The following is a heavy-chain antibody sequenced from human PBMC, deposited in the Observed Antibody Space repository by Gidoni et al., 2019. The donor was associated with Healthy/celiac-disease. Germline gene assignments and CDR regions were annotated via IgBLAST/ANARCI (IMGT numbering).Heavy chain of an antibody. CDR3: ARDGGSSWYGYFDY. V-gene: IGHV3-21*01. CDR2: ISSSSSYI. D-gene: IGHD6-13*01. Sequence: EVQLVESGGGLVKPGWSLSLSCAASGFTFSSYSMNWVRQAPGKGLEWVSSISSSSSYIYYADSVKGRFTISRDNAKNSLYLQMNSLRAEDTAVYYCARDGGSSWYGYFDYWGQGTLVTVSS. CDR1: GFTFSSYS. J-gene: IGHJ4*02.